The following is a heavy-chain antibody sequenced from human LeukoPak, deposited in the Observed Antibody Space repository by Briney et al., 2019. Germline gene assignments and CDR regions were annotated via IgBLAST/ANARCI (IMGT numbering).Heavy chain of an antibody. J-gene: IGHJ6*03. CDR2: ISYDGSNK. D-gene: IGHD3-3*01. CDR3: AKEARYYDFWSGYYFTSKDYYYYYYMDV. Sequence: GGSLRLSCAASGFTFSSYGMHWVRQAPGKGLEWVAVISYDGSNKYYADSVKGRFTISRDNSKNTLYLQMNSLRAEDTAVYYCAKEARYYDFWSGYYFTSKDYYYYYYMDVWGKGTTVTVSS. V-gene: IGHV3-30*18. CDR1: GFTFSSYG.